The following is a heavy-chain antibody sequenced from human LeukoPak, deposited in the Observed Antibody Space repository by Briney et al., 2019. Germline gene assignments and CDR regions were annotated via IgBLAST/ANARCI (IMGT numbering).Heavy chain of an antibody. CDR3: AKDLLVYDFWSGYSVYYYGMDV. J-gene: IGHJ6*02. CDR1: GFTFSSYD. Sequence: GGSLRLSCAASGFTFSSYDMSWVRQAPGKGLEWVSAISGSGGSTYYADSVKGRFTISRDNSKNTLYLQMNSLRAEDTAVYYCAKDLLVYDFWSGYSVYYYGMDVWGQGTTVTVSS. D-gene: IGHD3-3*01. V-gene: IGHV3-23*01. CDR2: ISGSGGST.